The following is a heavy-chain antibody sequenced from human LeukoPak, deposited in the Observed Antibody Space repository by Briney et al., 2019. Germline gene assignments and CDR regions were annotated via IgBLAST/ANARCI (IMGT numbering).Heavy chain of an antibody. CDR1: GGSMSPYH. Sequence: PSETLSLTCTVSGGSMSPYHWGWVRQPPGKVLEWTGYIYYSGSTNYNPSLKSRVTISVDTSKNQFSLKLSSVTAADTAIYYCARAVSGRFDYWGQGTLVTVSS. J-gene: IGHJ4*02. CDR2: IYYSGST. CDR3: ARAVSGRFDY. V-gene: IGHV4-59*08. D-gene: IGHD6-19*01.